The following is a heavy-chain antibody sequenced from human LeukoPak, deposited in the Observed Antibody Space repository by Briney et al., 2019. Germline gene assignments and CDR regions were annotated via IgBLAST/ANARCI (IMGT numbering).Heavy chain of an antibody. CDR2: INPSDSIT. CDR1: GYTFTSYY. J-gene: IGHJ4*02. Sequence: GSVKVSCKASGYTFTSYYMHWVRQAPGQGLEWVGIINPSDSITTYAQKFQGRVTMTRDTSTSTVYMELSSLRSEDSAVYYCARGYPLDWNYFDYWGQGTLVTVSS. V-gene: IGHV1-46*01. CDR3: ARGYPLDWNYFDY. D-gene: IGHD3/OR15-3a*01.